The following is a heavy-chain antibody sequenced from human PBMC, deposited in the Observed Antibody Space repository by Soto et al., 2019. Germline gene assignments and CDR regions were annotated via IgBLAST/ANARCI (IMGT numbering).Heavy chain of an antibody. J-gene: IGHJ3*02. CDR3: ARDPGIQAAFDI. CDR1: GFTFSSYA. CDR2: ISYDVSNK. Sequence: QVQLVESGGGVVQPGRSLRLSCAASGFTFSSYAMHWVRQAPGKGLEWVAIISYDVSNKYYADSVKGRFTISRDNSKNTLYLQMNSLRTEDTAVYYCARDPGIQAAFDIWGQGTMVTVSS. V-gene: IGHV3-30-3*01.